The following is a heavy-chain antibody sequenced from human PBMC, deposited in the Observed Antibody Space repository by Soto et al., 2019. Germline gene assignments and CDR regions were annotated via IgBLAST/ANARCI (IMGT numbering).Heavy chain of an antibody. V-gene: IGHV4-39*01. CDR3: ARRERYYGSPGWFDP. CDR1: GGSINDFAYY. Sequence: ETLSLTCTVSGGSINDFAYYWGWIRQPPGKGLEWIGTVYHNENTYYNPSLKSRVTISVDTAKNQFSLNLRSVTAADTAIYFCARRERYYGSPGWFDPWGQGALVTVSS. J-gene: IGHJ5*02. D-gene: IGHD3-16*01. CDR2: VYHNENT.